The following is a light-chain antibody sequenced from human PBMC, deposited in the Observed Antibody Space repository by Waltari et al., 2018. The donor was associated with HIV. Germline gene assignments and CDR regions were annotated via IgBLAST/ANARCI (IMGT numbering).Light chain of an antibody. CDR3: QSADSRGTWV. J-gene: IGLJ3*02. CDR1: ALPKQY. V-gene: IGLV3-25*03. Sequence: SYELTQPPSVSVSPGQTARITCSGDALPKQYAYWYHQKPGQAPVLVIYKDPERPSGIPERFSGSSSGTTVTLTISGVQAEDEADYYCQSADSRGTWVFGGGTKLTVL. CDR2: KDP.